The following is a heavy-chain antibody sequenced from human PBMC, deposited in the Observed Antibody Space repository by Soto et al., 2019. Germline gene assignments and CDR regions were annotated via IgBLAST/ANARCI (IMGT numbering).Heavy chain of an antibody. J-gene: IGHJ4*02. CDR2: IYYSGST. CDR3: AREANSGSFTSYYFDY. CDR1: GGSISSCY. V-gene: IGHV4-59*01. D-gene: IGHD1-26*01. Sequence: QVQLQESGPGLVKPSETLSLTCTVSGGSISSCYWSWIRQPPGKGLEWIGYIYYSGSTNYNPSLKSRVTISVDTSKNQFSLKLSSVTAADTAVYYCAREANSGSFTSYYFDYWGQGTLVTVSS.